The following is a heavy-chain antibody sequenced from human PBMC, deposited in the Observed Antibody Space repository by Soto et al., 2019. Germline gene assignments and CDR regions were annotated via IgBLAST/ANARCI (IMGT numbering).Heavy chain of an antibody. CDR1: GFTFSSYA. CDR3: AKVESSSWYPYFDY. V-gene: IGHV3-23*01. D-gene: IGHD6-13*01. Sequence: GGSLRLSCAASGFTFSSYAMSWVRQAPGKGLEWVSAISGSGGSTYYADSVKGRFTISRDNSKNTLYLQMNSLGAEDTAVYYCAKVESSSWYPYFDYWGQGTLVTVSS. CDR2: ISGSGGST. J-gene: IGHJ4*02.